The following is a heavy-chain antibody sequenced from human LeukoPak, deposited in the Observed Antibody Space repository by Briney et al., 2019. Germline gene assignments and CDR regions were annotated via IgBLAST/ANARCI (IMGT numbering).Heavy chain of an antibody. V-gene: IGHV3-23*01. D-gene: IGHD3-22*01. CDR2: ISGSGGST. CDR1: GFTFNIYA. CDR3: ANTPRYYYDSSGMYDY. J-gene: IGHJ4*02. Sequence: GGSLRLSCAASGFTFNIYAMTWVRQAPGKGLEWVSGISGSGGSTYYADSVKGRCTISRDNSKNTVYLQMNSLRAEDTAVYYCANTPRYYYDSSGMYDYWGQGTLVTVSS.